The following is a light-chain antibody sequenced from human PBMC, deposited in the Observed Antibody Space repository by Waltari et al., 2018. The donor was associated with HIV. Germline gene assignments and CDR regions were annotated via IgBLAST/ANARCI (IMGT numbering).Light chain of an antibody. CDR1: QSVSSSY. J-gene: IGKJ1*01. Sequence: EIVLTQSPGTLSLSPGERATLSCRVSQSVSSSYLAWYQQKPGQAPRLLISGASSRATGIPDRFSGSGSGTDFTLTISRLEPEDFALYFCQQYAYSPWTFGQGTKVEI. CDR3: QQYAYSPWT. CDR2: GAS. V-gene: IGKV3-20*01.